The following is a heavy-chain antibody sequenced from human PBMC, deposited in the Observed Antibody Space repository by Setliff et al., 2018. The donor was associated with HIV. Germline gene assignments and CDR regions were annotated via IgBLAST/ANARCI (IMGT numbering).Heavy chain of an antibody. Sequence: ASETLSLTCTVSGGSISSSSYYWGWIRQPPGKGLQRIGSIYYRGSTYYNPSLKSRVTISVDTSKNQFSLKLRSVTAADTALYYCARGRYRSRWYASDHYYIDVWGKGTTVTVSS. V-gene: IGHV4-39*01. CDR3: ARGRYRSRWYASDHYYIDV. CDR1: GGSISSSSYY. CDR2: IYYRGST. J-gene: IGHJ6*03. D-gene: IGHD6-13*01.